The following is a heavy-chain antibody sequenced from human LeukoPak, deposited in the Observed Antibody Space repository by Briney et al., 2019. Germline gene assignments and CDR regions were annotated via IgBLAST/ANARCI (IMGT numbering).Heavy chain of an antibody. CDR2: IYPGDSDT. J-gene: IGHJ4*02. Sequence: GESLRISCKGSGYSFTSSWIGWVRQMPGKGLEWMGIIYPGDSDTRYSPSFQGQVTIAADKSISTAYLQWSSLKASDTAMYYCAIYSDTYYFDHWGQGTLVTVSS. CDR1: GYSFTSSW. V-gene: IGHV5-51*01. CDR3: AIYSDTYYFDH. D-gene: IGHD1-26*01.